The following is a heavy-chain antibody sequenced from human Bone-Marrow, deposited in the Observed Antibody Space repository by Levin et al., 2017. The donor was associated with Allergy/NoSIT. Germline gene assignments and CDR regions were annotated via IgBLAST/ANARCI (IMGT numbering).Heavy chain of an antibody. Sequence: SPTLSLTCTVSGGSITDTYGSWIRQPPGKGLEWIGYIYYSGTTNYNPSLKSRVTISIDTSINQFSLKLRSVTAADTAIYYCARDFGIVVAGYHYYGMDVWGQGTTVIVSS. D-gene: IGHD6-19*01. V-gene: IGHV4-59*01. CDR3: ARDFGIVVAGYHYYGMDV. J-gene: IGHJ6*02. CDR1: GGSITDTY. CDR2: IYYSGTT.